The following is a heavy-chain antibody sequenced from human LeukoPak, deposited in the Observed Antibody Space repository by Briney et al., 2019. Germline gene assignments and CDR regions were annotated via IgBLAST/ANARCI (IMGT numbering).Heavy chain of an antibody. CDR2: TYYRSKWYN. D-gene: IGHD1-1*01. V-gene: IGHV6-1*01. Sequence: SQTLSLTCAISGDSFSNNRAAWNWIRQSPSRGLEWLGRTYYRSKWYNDYAVSVKSRITINPDTSKNQFSLHLNSVTPEDTAVYHCARSTEGTYYFGYCGQGTLVTVSS. CDR1: GDSFSNNRAA. J-gene: IGHJ4*02. CDR3: ARSTEGTYYFGY.